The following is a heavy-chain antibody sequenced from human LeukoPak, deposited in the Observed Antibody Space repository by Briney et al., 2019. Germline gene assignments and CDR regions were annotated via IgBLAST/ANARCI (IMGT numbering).Heavy chain of an antibody. Sequence: PGGSLRLSCAASGFTFSSYSMNWVRQAPGKGLEWVSSISSSSSYIYCADSVKGRFTISRDNAKNSLYLQMNSLRAEDTAVYYCAREWFGELLDGYWGQGTLVTVSS. J-gene: IGHJ4*02. CDR2: ISSSSSYI. CDR1: GFTFSSYS. CDR3: AREWFGELLDGY. V-gene: IGHV3-21*01. D-gene: IGHD3-10*01.